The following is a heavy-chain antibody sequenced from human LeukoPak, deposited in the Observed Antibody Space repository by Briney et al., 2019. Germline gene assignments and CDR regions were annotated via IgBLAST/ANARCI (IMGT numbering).Heavy chain of an antibody. CDR2: ISGSGGSI. CDR3: AKEPYYYDSSGLSDY. J-gene: IGHJ4*02. CDR1: GFTFSSYA. Sequence: GGSLRLSCAASGFTFSSYAMSWVRQAPGKGLEWVSAISGSGGSIYYADSVKGRFTISRDNSKNTLYLQMNSLRAEDTAVYYCAKEPYYYDSSGLSDYWGQGTLVTVSS. D-gene: IGHD3-22*01. V-gene: IGHV3-23*01.